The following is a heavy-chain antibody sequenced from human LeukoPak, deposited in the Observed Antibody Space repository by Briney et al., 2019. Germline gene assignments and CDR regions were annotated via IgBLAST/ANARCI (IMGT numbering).Heavy chain of an antibody. CDR2: IRTKRNNYAT. CDR3: TGRDDYGDY. J-gene: IGHJ4*02. Sequence: GGSLRLSCAASGFTFSNAYMNWVRQASGKGLEWVGRIRTKRNNYATAYAASVRGRFTISRYDSKNTAFLQMSSLKTEDTAVYYCTGRDDYGDYWGQGIVVTVSS. V-gene: IGHV3-73*01. CDR1: GFTFSNAY.